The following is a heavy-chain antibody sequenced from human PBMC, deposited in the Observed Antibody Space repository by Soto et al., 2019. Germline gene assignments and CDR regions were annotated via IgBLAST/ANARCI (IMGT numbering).Heavy chain of an antibody. J-gene: IGHJ4*02. V-gene: IGHV3-33*05. CDR3: ARWGTTGGLDV. CDR2: TSYDGSNN. Sequence: QVQLVESGGGVVQPGTSLRLSCVGSGFTFRSYVIHWVRQAPGKGLEWVALTSYDGSNNFYGDSVQGRFTISRQNSRNTVELQMDSLRFEDTALYYCARWGTTGGLDVWGQGTLVSVSS. CDR1: GFTFRSYV. D-gene: IGHD3-16*01.